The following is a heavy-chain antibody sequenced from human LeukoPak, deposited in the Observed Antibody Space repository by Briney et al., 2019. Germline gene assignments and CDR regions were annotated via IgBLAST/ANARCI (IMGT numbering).Heavy chain of an antibody. CDR1: GGSFSGYY. Sequence: SETLSLTCAVYGGSFSGYYWSWIRQPPGKGLEWIGEINHSGSTNYNPSLKSRVTISVDTSKNQFSLKLSSVTAADTAVYYCARVHGYSYVFDYWGQGTLVTVSS. D-gene: IGHD5-24*01. J-gene: IGHJ4*02. CDR3: ARVHGYSYVFDY. V-gene: IGHV4-34*01. CDR2: INHSGST.